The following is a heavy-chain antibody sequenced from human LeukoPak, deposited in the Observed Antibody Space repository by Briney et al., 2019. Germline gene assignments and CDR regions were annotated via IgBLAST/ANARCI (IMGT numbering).Heavy chain of an antibody. CDR2: ISGSGGST. Sequence: GGSLRLSCAAPGFTFSSYAMSWVRQAPGKGLEWVSAISGSGGSTYYADSVKGRFTISRDNSKNTLYLQMNSLRAEDTAVYYCAKDRSGYYDSSGYYYGADDAFDIWGQGTMVTVSS. CDR3: AKDRSGYYDSSGYYYGADDAFDI. J-gene: IGHJ3*02. D-gene: IGHD3-22*01. V-gene: IGHV3-23*01. CDR1: GFTFSSYA.